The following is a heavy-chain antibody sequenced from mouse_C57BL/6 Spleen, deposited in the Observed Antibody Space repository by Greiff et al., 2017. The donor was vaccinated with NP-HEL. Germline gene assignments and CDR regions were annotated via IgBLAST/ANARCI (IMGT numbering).Heavy chain of an antibody. Sequence: EVQLQQSGPELVKPGASVKISCKASGYTFTDYYMNWVKQSHGKSLEWIGDINPNNGGTSYNQKFKGKATLTVDNSSSTAYLELRSLTSEDSAVYYCARGRDYWGQGTTLTVSS. CDR2: INPNNGGT. J-gene: IGHJ2*01. CDR3: ARGRDY. V-gene: IGHV1-26*01. CDR1: GYTFTDYY.